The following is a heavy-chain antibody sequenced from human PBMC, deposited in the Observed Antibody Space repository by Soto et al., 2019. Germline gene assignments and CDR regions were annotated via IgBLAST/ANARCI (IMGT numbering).Heavy chain of an antibody. CDR3: ATLRDGYNVHFFYGMDV. CDR1: GGTFNSYS. CDR2: IIPIYGSA. J-gene: IGHJ6*02. D-gene: IGHD5-12*01. Sequence: QVQLVQSGPEVKRPGSSVKVSCKASGGTFNSYSFSWVRQAPGQGLEWMGGIIPIYGSAHYAQNFQGRFTITADESTSTVAMDLSSLRSDDTASYYCATLRDGYNVHFFYGMDVWGQGTTVTVSS. V-gene: IGHV1-69*12.